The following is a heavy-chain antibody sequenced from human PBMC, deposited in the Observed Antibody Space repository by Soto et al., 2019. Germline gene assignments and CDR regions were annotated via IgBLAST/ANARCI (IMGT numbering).Heavy chain of an antibody. V-gene: IGHV4-61*01. CDR2: IYSSGSS. CDR1: GGSVGSGSYY. CDR3: ARNLAVAGRSDY. D-gene: IGHD6-19*01. Sequence: SETLSLTCTVSGGSVGSGSYYWSWIRQPPGKGLEWIGYIYSSGSSNYNPSLRSRATISADTSTSTAYMELRSLRSDDTAVYYCARNLAVAGRSDYWGQGTLVTVSS. J-gene: IGHJ4*02.